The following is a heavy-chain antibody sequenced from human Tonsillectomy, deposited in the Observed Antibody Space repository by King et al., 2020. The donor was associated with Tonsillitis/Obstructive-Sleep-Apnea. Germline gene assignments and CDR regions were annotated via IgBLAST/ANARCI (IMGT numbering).Heavy chain of an antibody. CDR2: ISISSSYI. CDR3: ARAVTIYDYIWGSYRWDAFDI. Sequence: VQLVESGGGLVKPGGSLRLSCAASGFTFSSYSMNWVRQAPGMGLEWFSSISISSSYISYADSVKGRFSISRDNAKNSLYLQMTSLRAEDTAVYYCARAVTIYDYIWGSYRWDAFDIWGQGTMVTVSS. J-gene: IGHJ3*02. CDR1: GFTFSSYS. D-gene: IGHD3-16*02. V-gene: IGHV3-21*01.